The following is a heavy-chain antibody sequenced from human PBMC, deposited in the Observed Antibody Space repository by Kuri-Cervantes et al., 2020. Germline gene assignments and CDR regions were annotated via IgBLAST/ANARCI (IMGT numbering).Heavy chain of an antibody. Sequence: GESLKISCAASGFTVSSNYMSWVRQAPGKGLEWVSVIYSGGSTYYADSVKGRFTITRDNANDLLYLQINSLRDEDTAVYYCARDFSGYYDSSAYKDEYWGQGTLVTVSS. D-gene: IGHD3-22*01. V-gene: IGHV3-53*01. J-gene: IGHJ4*02. CDR1: GFTVSSNY. CDR3: ARDFSGYYDSSAYKDEY. CDR2: IYSGGST.